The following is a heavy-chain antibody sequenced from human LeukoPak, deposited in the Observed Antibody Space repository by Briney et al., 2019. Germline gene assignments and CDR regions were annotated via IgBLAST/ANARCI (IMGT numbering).Heavy chain of an antibody. J-gene: IGHJ6*02. CDR2: INHNGNVN. Sequence: GGSLRLSCAASVFTLSSYWMRWARQARGKGLEWVASINHNGNVNYYVDSVKGRFTISRDNAKNSLYLQMSNLRAKDTAVYFCARGGGLDVWGQGATVTVSS. D-gene: IGHD3-16*01. CDR3: ARGGGLDV. CDR1: VFTLSSYW. V-gene: IGHV3-7*03.